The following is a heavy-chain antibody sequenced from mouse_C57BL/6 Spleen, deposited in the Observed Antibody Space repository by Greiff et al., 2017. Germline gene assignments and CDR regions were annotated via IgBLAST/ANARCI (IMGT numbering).Heavy chain of an antibody. CDR2: IDPSDSYT. D-gene: IGHD2-4*01. V-gene: IGHV1-69*01. CDR1: GYTFTSYW. J-gene: IGHJ1*03. Sequence: QVQLQQPGAELVMPGASVKLSCKASGYTFTSYWMHWVKQRPGQGLEWIGEIDPSDSYTNYNRKFKGKSTLTVDKSSSTAYMQLSSLTSEDSAVYYCGKGDYDEGWYFDVWGTGTTVTVSS. CDR3: GKGDYDEGWYFDV.